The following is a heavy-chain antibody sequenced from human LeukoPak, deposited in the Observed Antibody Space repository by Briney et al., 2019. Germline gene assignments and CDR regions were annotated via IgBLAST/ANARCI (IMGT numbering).Heavy chain of an antibody. CDR2: MWSDGSKT. J-gene: IGHJ4*02. V-gene: IGHV3-33*06. D-gene: IGHD2-21*01. Sequence: GGSLRLSCTASGFPLSHYGMHWVRQAPGKGLELVALMWSDGSKTSYADSVKGRFTISRDNSKNTLDLQMNSLRAEDTAIYYCAKTVVVITFRFDSWGQGSLVTVSS. CDR3: AKTVVVITFRFDS. CDR1: GFPLSHYG.